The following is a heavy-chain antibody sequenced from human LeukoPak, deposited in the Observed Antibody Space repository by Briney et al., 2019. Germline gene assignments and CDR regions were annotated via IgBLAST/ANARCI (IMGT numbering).Heavy chain of an antibody. CDR3: ARMGYDTFYGMDV. CDR1: GGSISSGGYY. V-gene: IGHV4-31*03. J-gene: IGHJ6*02. D-gene: IGHD3-22*01. Sequence: SQTLSLTCTVSGGSISSGGYYWSWIRQHPGKGLEWIGYTYYSGSTYYNPSLKSRVTISVDTSKNQFSLKLSSVTAADTAVYYCARMGYDTFYGMDVWGQGTTVTVSS. CDR2: TYYSGST.